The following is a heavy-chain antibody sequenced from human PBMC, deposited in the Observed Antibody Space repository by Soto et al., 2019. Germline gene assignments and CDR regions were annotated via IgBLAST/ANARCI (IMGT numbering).Heavy chain of an antibody. V-gene: IGHV3-23*01. CDR3: AKARCTSTPCYVPAH. J-gene: IGHJ1*01. D-gene: IGHD2-15*01. Sequence: GGSLRLSCAASGFTFSGHTMSWVRQAPGKGLEWVSAISGSGGSPSYADSVQGRFTISRDNPKNTLYLQMSSLRVEDTAIYYCAKARCTSTPCYVPAHWGQGTLVTVPS. CDR2: ISGSGGSP. CDR1: GFTFSGHT.